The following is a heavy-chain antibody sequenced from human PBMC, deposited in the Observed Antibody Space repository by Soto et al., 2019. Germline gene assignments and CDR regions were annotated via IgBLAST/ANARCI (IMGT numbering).Heavy chain of an antibody. V-gene: IGHV4-31*03. J-gene: IGHJ5*01. D-gene: IGHD3-10*01. CDR2: IYYSGST. CDR3: ARYTDITIQSWWFDP. CDR1: GGSISSGGYY. Sequence: KPSETLSLTCTVSGGSISSGGYYWSWIRQHPGKGLEWIGYIYYSGSTYYNPSLKSRVTISVDTSKNQFSLKLSSVTAADTAVYYCARYTDITIQSWWFDPWGQGTLVTVSS.